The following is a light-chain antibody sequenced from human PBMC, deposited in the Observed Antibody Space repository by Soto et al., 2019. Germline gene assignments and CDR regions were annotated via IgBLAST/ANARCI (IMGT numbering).Light chain of an antibody. CDR2: GAS. CDR1: QSVSSSY. V-gene: IGKV3-20*01. J-gene: IGKJ4*01. Sequence: EIVLTQSPGTLSLSPGERATLSCRASQSVSSSYLAWYQQKPSQAPRLLIYGASSRATGIPDRFSGSGSGTDFTLTISRLEPEDFAVYYCQQYGSSPLTFGGGTKVDTK. CDR3: QQYGSSPLT.